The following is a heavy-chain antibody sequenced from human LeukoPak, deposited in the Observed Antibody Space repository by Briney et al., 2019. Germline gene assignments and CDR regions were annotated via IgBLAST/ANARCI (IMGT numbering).Heavy chain of an antibody. CDR2: ISGSGGST. CDR1: GFTFSSYA. V-gene: IGHV3-23*01. Sequence: GGSLRLSCAASGFTFSSYAMSWVRQAPGKGLEWVSAISGSGGSTYYADSVKGRFTIPRDNSKNTLYLQMNSLRAEDTAVYYCAKSGDSSGYYPYYFDYWGQGTLVTVSS. CDR3: AKSGDSSGYYPYYFDY. J-gene: IGHJ4*02. D-gene: IGHD3-22*01.